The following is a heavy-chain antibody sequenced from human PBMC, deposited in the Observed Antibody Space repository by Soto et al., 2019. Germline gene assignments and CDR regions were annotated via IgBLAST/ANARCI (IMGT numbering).Heavy chain of an antibody. CDR1: GGSISSYY. CDR3: ARGIGHSDQLLIQYYYYYYGMDV. Sequence: SETLSLTCTVSGGSISSYYWSWIRQPPGKGLEWIGYIYYSGSTNYNPSLKSRVTISVDTSKNQFSLKLSSVTAADTAVYYCARGIGHSDQLLIQYYYYYYGMDVWGQGTTVTVSS. V-gene: IGHV4-59*01. D-gene: IGHD2-2*01. CDR2: IYYSGST. J-gene: IGHJ6*02.